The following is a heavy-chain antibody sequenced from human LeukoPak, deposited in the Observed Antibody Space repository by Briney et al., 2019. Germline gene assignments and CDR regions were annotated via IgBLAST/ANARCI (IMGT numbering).Heavy chain of an antibody. CDR3: ARDGSDCSGGSCYHLVFDY. J-gene: IGHJ4*02. CDR2: ISSSSSYI. D-gene: IGHD2-15*01. CDR1: GFTFSSYS. Sequence: GGSLRLSCAASGFTFSSYSMKWVRQAAGKGLEWVSSISSSSSYIYYAASVKGRFTISRATAKNSLYLQMNSLRGEDTAVYYCARDGSDCSGGSCYHLVFDYWGQGTLVTVSS. V-gene: IGHV3-21*01.